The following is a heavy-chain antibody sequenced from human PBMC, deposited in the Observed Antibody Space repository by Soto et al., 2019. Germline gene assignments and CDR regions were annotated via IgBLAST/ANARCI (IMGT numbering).Heavy chain of an antibody. Sequence: SQTLSLPCPVSGGSISSGGYYWSWIRQHPGKGLEWIGYIYYSGSTYYNPSLKSRVTISVDTSKNQFSLKLSSVTAADTAVYYCARATYYYGSGSYYYFDYWGQGTLVTVSS. J-gene: IGHJ4*02. V-gene: IGHV4-31*03. D-gene: IGHD3-10*01. CDR2: IYYSGST. CDR1: GGSISSGGYY. CDR3: ARATYYYGSGSYYYFDY.